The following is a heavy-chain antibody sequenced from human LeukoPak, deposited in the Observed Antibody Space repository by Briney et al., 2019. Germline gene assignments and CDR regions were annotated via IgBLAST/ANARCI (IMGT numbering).Heavy chain of an antibody. CDR2: IYYTGT. V-gene: IGHV4-59*08. CDR3: ARAYSSSWYFNWFDP. D-gene: IGHD6-13*01. CDR1: GGSVSDYY. J-gene: IGHJ5*02. Sequence: SETLSLTCTVSGGSVSDYYWSWIRQSPGKGLEWIGYIYYTGTSYNPSLKSRVTISADTSKNQFSLKLSSVTAADTAVYFCARAYSSSWYFNWFDPWGQGTQVTVSS.